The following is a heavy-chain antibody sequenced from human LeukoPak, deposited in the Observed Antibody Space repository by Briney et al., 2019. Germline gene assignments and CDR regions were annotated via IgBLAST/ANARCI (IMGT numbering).Heavy chain of an antibody. V-gene: IGHV3-30*02. CDR1: GFVFSNYG. J-gene: IGHJ5*02. CDR2: VRYGGSNE. Sequence: PGGSLRLSCAASGFVFSNYGMHWVRQAPGKGLEWVAFVRYGGSNEYYADSVKGRFTISRDNSKNTLYLQMNSLRAEDTAVYYCARAAQQLVPDGWFDPWGQGTLVTVSS. D-gene: IGHD6-13*01. CDR3: ARAAQQLVPDGWFDP.